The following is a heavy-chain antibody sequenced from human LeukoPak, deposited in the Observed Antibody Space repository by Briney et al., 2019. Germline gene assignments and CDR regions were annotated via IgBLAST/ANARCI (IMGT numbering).Heavy chain of an antibody. J-gene: IGHJ6*04. D-gene: IGHD3-10*01. Sequence: GRSLRLSCAASGFTFSSYGMHWVRQAPGKGLEWVAVISYDGSNKYYADSVKGRFTISSDNSKNTLYLQMNSLRAEDTAVYYCAKAFYGSGPYYYGMDVWGKGTTVTVSS. CDR2: ISYDGSNK. CDR3: AKAFYGSGPYYYGMDV. CDR1: GFTFSSYG. V-gene: IGHV3-30*18.